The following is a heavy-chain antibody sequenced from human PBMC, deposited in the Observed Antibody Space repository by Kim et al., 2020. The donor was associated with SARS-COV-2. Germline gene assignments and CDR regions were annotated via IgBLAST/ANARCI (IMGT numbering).Heavy chain of an antibody. J-gene: IGHJ3*02. Sequence: GGSLILSCAASGFTFSNYAMSWVRQAPGKGLEWVSYIRGGGAVTHYAGSVKGRCTISRDNFKNILYLQLDSLRAEDTAVYYCAKCHSNWGNDAFDIWGLGTMVTVSS. CDR2: IRGGGAVT. V-gene: IGHV3-23*01. D-gene: IGHD3-16*01. CDR3: AKCHSNWGNDAFDI. CDR1: GFTFSNYA.